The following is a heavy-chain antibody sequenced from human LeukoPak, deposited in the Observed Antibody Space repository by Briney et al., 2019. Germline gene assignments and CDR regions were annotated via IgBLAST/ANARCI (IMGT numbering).Heavy chain of an antibody. D-gene: IGHD2-2*02. CDR2: ISSDGDAT. Sequence: GGSLRLSCAASGFTFSSYSMNWVRQAPGEGLEYVSGISSDGDATYYANSVKERFIISRDNSRNMLYLQMGSLRAEDMAVYYCARADCSSSSCYTVAYWGQGTLVTVSS. J-gene: IGHJ4*02. CDR3: ARADCSSSSCYTVAY. V-gene: IGHV3-64*01. CDR1: GFTFSSYS.